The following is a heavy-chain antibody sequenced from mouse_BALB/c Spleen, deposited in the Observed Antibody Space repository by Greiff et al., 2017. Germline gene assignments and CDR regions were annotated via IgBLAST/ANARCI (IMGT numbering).Heavy chain of an antibody. CDR3: ARKNYGSSPAWFAY. Sequence: VQLQQSGAELVRPGVSVKISCKGSGYTFTDYAMHWVKQSHAKSLEWIGVISTYYGDASYNQKFKGKATMTVDKSSSTAYMELARLTSEDSAIYYCARKNYGSSPAWFAYWGQGTLVTVSA. J-gene: IGHJ3*01. CDR2: ISTYYGDA. V-gene: IGHV1S137*01. CDR1: GYTFTDYA. D-gene: IGHD1-1*01.